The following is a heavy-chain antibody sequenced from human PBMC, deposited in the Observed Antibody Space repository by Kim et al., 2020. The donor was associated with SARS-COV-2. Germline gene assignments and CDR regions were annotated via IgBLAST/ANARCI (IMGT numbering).Heavy chain of an antibody. D-gene: IGHD6-19*01. J-gene: IGHJ4*02. CDR1: GYTFTTYA. Sequence: ASVKVSCKASGYTFTTYALYWVRQAPGQSLEWMGWINAGNGNTRYSQKFQGRVTITRDTSAGTVYMELSSLRSEDTAVYYCAGEGHSSGSLGFDNWGLGTLVTVSS. V-gene: IGHV1-3*01. CDR2: INAGNGNT. CDR3: AGEGHSSGSLGFDN.